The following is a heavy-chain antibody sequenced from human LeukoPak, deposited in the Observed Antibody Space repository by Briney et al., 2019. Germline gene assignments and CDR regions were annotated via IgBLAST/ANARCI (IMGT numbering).Heavy chain of an antibody. V-gene: IGHV4-61*02. CDR3: ARAMSIAARLQTIFDY. CDR2: IYTSGST. D-gene: IGHD6-6*01. CDR1: GGSISSGSYY. J-gene: IGHJ4*02. Sequence: SETLSLTCTVSGGSISSGSYYWSWIRQPAGKGLEWIGRIYTSGSTNYNPSLKSRVTISVDKSKNQFSLNLTSVTAADTAVYYCARAMSIAARLQTIFDYWGQGTLVTVSS.